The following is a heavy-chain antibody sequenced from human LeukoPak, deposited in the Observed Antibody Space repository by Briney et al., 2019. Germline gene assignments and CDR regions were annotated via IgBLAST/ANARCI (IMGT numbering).Heavy chain of an antibody. J-gene: IGHJ5*02. V-gene: IGHV3-21*01. D-gene: IGHD3-22*01. CDR3: ARDRAGYYYEPHNWFDP. CDR1: GFTFTSYS. Sequence: GGSLRLSCAASGFTFTSYSMNWVRQAPGKGLEWVSSISSSSSYIYYADSVKGRFTISGDNAKNSLYLQMNSLRAEDTAVYYCARDRAGYYYEPHNWFDPWGQGTLVTVSS. CDR2: ISSSSSYI.